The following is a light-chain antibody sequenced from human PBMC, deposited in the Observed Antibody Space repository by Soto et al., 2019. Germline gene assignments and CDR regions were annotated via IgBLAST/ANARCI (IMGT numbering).Light chain of an antibody. CDR2: GAS. Sequence: EIVLTQSPGTLSLSPGERATLSCRASQTVNNNYLTWYQQTPGQAPRLLIYGASSRATGIPDKFSASGSGTDFTLPISRLEPEDFAVYYCQQYGTPPFSFGPGTKVDIK. V-gene: IGKV3-20*01. CDR3: QQYGTPPFS. CDR1: QTVNNNY. J-gene: IGKJ3*01.